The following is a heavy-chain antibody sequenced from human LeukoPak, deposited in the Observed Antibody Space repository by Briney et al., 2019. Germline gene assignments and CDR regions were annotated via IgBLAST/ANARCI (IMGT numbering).Heavy chain of an antibody. D-gene: IGHD5-18*01. CDR2: INAGNGNT. CDR3: ARNTYGYKFSMDV. J-gene: IGHJ6*03. CDR1: GYSFTSYA. V-gene: IGHV1-3*01. Sequence: ASVKVSCKASGYSFTSYAMHWVRQAPGQRLELMGWINAGNGNTKYSQEFQGRVTITRDTSASTAYMELRSLRSDDTAVYYCARNTYGYKFSMDVWGKGTAVTVSS.